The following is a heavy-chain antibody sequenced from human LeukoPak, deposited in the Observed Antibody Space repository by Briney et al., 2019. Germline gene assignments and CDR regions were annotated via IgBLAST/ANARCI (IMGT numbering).Heavy chain of an antibody. CDR1: GFTFSSYA. V-gene: IGHV3-23*01. CDR2: ISPSGDRT. CDR3: VRDGGVSGYDLLDY. J-gene: IGHJ4*02. D-gene: IGHD5-12*01. Sequence: GGSLRLSCAASGFTFSSYAMSWVRQAPGKGLEWVSFISPSGDRTSNADSVEGRFTISRDNTRNTLYLQMNSLRAEDTAVYYCVRDGGVSGYDLLDYWGQGTLVTVSS.